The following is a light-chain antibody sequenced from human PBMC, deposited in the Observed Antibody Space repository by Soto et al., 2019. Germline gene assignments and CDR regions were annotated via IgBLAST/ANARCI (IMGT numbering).Light chain of an antibody. CDR2: AAS. V-gene: IGKV1-39*01. J-gene: IGKJ1*01. CDR3: QQSYITPWT. Sequence: DVQMTQSPSSLSASVGDRVPITCRASQRVNNYLNWYQQKPGEAPKLLISAASSLQIGVPSRFGGSGSGTDFTLAISGLQPEDFAIYYCQQSYITPWTFGQGTKVDIK. CDR1: QRVNNY.